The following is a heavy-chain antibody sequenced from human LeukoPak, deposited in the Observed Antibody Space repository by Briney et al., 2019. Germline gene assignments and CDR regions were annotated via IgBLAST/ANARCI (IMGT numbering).Heavy chain of an antibody. D-gene: IGHD6-13*01. J-gene: IGHJ4*02. CDR1: GYTFTGYY. CDR2: INPNSGGT. V-gene: IGHV1-2*04. Sequence: ASVKVSCKASGYTFTGYYMHWVRQAPGQGLEWMGWINPNSGGTNYAQKFQGWVTMTRDTSTSTVYMELSSLRSEDTAVYYCARDKAAAFDYWGQGTLVTVSS. CDR3: ARDKAAAFDY.